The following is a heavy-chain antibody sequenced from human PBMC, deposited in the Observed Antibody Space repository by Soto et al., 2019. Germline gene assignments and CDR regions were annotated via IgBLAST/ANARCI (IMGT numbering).Heavy chain of an antibody. CDR1: GYTFTSYG. CDR3: ARGSSFPSGRYYDSSGPDAFDI. J-gene: IGHJ3*02. D-gene: IGHD3-22*01. V-gene: IGHV1-18*04. CDR2: ISAYNGNT. Sequence: GASVKVSCKASGYTFTSYGISWVRQAPGQGLEWMGWISAYNGNTNYAQKLQGRVTMTTDTSTSTAYMELRSLRSDDTAVYYCARGSSFPSGRYYDSSGPDAFDIWGQGTMVTVSS.